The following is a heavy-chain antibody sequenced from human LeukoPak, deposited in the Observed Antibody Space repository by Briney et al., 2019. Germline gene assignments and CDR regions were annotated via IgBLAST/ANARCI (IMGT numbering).Heavy chain of an antibody. D-gene: IGHD6-13*01. CDR3: AREILVSSWYWVLGDIDY. CDR1: GGSISSSSYY. J-gene: IGHJ4*02. CDR2: IYYSGST. Sequence: PSETLSLTCTVSGGSISSSSYYWGWIRQPPGKGLEWIGSIYYSGSTYYNPSLKSRVTISADTSKNQFSLKLSSVTAADTAVYYCAREILVSSWYWVLGDIDYWGQGTLVTVSS. V-gene: IGHV4-39*07.